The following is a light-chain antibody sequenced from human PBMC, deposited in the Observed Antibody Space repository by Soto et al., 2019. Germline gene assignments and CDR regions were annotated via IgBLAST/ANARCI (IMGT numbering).Light chain of an antibody. Sequence: QSVLTQPPSVSGAPGQRVTISCTGSSSNIGAGYDVQWYQHLPGTAPKLLIYGNTNRPSGVPDRFSASKSGTSASLAITGLQAEDEADYYCQSYDSSLSGSRVFGGGTKLTVL. CDR1: SSNIGAGYD. J-gene: IGLJ2*01. V-gene: IGLV1-40*01. CDR3: QSYDSSLSGSRV. CDR2: GNT.